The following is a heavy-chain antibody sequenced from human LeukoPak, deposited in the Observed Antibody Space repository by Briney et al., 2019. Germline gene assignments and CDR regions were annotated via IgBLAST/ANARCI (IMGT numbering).Heavy chain of an antibody. V-gene: IGHV3-74*01. D-gene: IGHD3-10*01. Sequence: PGGSLRLSCAASGFTFSSYRMHWVRQAPGKGLVWVSRINSDGGSTSYADSVQGRFTISRDNAKNTLYLQMNSLSAEDTAVYYCARVSYGSGSSQTRWATDNWFDPWGQGTLVTVSS. CDR1: GFTFSSYR. J-gene: IGHJ5*02. CDR2: INSDGGST. CDR3: ARVSYGSGSSQTRWATDNWFDP.